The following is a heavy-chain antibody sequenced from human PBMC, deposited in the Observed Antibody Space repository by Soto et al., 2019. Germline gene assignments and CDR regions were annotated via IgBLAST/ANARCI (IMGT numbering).Heavy chain of an antibody. CDR1: GFTFSSYA. Sequence: GGSLRLSCAASGFTFSSYAMHWVRQAPGKGLEWVAVISYDGSNKYYADSVKGRFTISRGNSKNMLYLQMNSLRAEDTAVYYCARDRVSRAAGDYWGKGTLGTVSS. J-gene: IGHJ4*02. D-gene: IGHD6-13*01. V-gene: IGHV3-30-3*01. CDR3: ARDRVSRAAGDY. CDR2: ISYDGSNK.